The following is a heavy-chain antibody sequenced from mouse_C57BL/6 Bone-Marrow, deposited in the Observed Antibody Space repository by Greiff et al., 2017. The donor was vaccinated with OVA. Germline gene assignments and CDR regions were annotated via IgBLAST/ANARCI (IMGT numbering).Heavy chain of an antibody. D-gene: IGHD1-1*01. J-gene: IGHJ2*01. V-gene: IGHV1-81*01. CDR1: CYTFTSYG. CDR2: IYPRSGNT. Sequence: QVQLQQSGAELARPGASVTLSCKASCYTFTSYGISWVKQRTGQGLEWIGEIYPRSGNTYYNEKFKGKATLTADKSSSTAYMELRSLTSEDSAVYFCARGEDYYGSSPFDYWGQGTTLTVSS. CDR3: ARGEDYYGSSPFDY.